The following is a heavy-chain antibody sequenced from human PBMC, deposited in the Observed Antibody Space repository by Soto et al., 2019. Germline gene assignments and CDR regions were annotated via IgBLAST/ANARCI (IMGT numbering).Heavy chain of an antibody. Sequence: GASVKVSCKASGYTFTSYDINWVRQATGQGLEWMGWMNPNSGNTGYAQKFQGRVTMTRNTSISTAYMELSSLRSEDTAVYYCARGRGIFGVVITTPNYYYYYGMDVWGQGTTVTVSS. D-gene: IGHD3-3*01. CDR2: MNPNSGNT. V-gene: IGHV1-8*01. CDR1: GYTFTSYD. CDR3: ARGRGIFGVVITTPNYYYYYGMDV. J-gene: IGHJ6*02.